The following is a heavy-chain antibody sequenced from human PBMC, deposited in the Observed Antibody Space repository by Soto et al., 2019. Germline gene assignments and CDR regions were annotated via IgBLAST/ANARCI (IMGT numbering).Heavy chain of an antibody. V-gene: IGHV1-69*13. CDR1: GGTFSSYA. CDR2: IIPIFGTA. Sequence: SVKVSCKASGGTFSSYAISWVRQAPGQGLEWMGGIIPIFGTANYAQKFQGRVTITADESMSTAYMELSSLRSEDTAVYYCATPNYYGSGSYYISQYYGMDVWGQGTTVTVSS. D-gene: IGHD3-10*01. CDR3: ATPNYYGSGSYYISQYYGMDV. J-gene: IGHJ6*02.